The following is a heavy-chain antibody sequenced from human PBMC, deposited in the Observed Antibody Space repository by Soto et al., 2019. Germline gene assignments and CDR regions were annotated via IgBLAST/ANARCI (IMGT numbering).Heavy chain of an antibody. V-gene: IGHV4-59*01. CDR1: GGSISTYY. Sequence: QVLLQESGPGLVKPSETLSLTCSVSGGSISTYYWTWIRQPPGKGLEWIGYIYYTGSTNYKPSLKSRXSIRVXXSKNQFSLQLTSVTTADTAVYYCARGWDGYGWFDPWGQGTLVTVSS. CDR2: IYYTGST. J-gene: IGHJ5*02. D-gene: IGHD5-12*01. CDR3: ARGWDGYGWFDP.